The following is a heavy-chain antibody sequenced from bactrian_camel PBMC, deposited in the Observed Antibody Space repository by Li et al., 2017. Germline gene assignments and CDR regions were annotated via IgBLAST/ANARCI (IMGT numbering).Heavy chain of an antibody. CDR2: IKNAAGST. J-gene: IGHJ4*01. Sequence: VQLVESGGGLVQPGGSLRLSCAASAFTFSRYAMSWVRQAPGKGLEWVSTIKNAAGSTSYADSVKGRFTISRDNAKNTVYLQMNSLKIEDMGMYYCAILTGLSTMTDNYWGQGTQVTVS. CDR3: AILTGLSTMTDNY. CDR1: AFTFSRYA. D-gene: IGHD4*01. V-gene: IGHV3S40*01.